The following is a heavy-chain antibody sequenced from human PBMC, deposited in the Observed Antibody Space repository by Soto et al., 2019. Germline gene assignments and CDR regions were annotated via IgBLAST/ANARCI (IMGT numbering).Heavy chain of an antibody. Sequence: ASVKVSCKASGYTFTSYGISWVRQAPGQGLEWMGWISAYNGNTNYAQKLQGRVTMTTDTSTSTAYMELRSLRSDDTAVYYCARDPATTPAYLFVGEYYYGMDVWGQGTTVTVSS. J-gene: IGHJ6*02. CDR3: ARDPATTPAYLFVGEYYYGMDV. CDR1: GYTFTSYG. CDR2: ISAYNGNT. D-gene: IGHD5-12*01. V-gene: IGHV1-18*01.